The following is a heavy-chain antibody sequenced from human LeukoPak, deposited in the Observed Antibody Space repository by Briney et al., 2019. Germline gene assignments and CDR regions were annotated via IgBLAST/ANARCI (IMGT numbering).Heavy chain of an antibody. CDR3: ATRYSSSWYMNGIYFDY. D-gene: IGHD6-13*01. V-gene: IGHV1-24*01. Sequence: ASVKVSCKVSGYTLTELSMHWVRQAPGKGLEWMGGFDPEDGETIYAQKFQGRVTMTEDTSTDTAYMELSSLRSEDTAVYYCATRYSSSWYMNGIYFDYWGQGTLVTVSP. CDR2: FDPEDGET. CDR1: GYTLTELS. J-gene: IGHJ4*02.